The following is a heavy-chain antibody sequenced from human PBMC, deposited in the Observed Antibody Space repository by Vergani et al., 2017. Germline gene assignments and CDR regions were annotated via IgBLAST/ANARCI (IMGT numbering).Heavy chain of an antibody. CDR1: GFTFSSYA. CDR2: ISWDGGST. J-gene: IGHJ4*02. CDR3: AKSSLEMATTGEYYFDY. D-gene: IGHD5-24*01. Sequence: EVQLLESGGGLVQPGGSLRLSCAASGFTFSSYAMSWVRQAPGKGLEWVSAISWDGGSTYYADSVKGRFTISRDNSKNSLYLQMNSLRAEDTALYYCAKSSLEMATTGEYYFDYWGQGTLVTVSS. V-gene: IGHV3-43D*03.